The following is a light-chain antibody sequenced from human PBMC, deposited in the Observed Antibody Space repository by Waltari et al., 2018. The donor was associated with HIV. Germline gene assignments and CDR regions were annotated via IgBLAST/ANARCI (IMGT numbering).Light chain of an antibody. CDR1: QDISNY. CDR3: QQYDSLPPST. V-gene: IGKV1-33*01. Sequence: DIQMTQSPSSLSASVGDRVTITCQATQDISNYLNWYQQKPGKAPKLLIYDASNLETGVPSRFSGSGSGTDFTFTISSLQPEDIATYYCQQYDSLPPSTFGQGTKLEI. CDR2: DAS. J-gene: IGKJ2*01.